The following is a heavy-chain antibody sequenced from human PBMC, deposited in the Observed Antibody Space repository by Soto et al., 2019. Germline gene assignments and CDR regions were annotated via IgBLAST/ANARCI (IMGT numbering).Heavy chain of an antibody. CDR3: AKLFDENYYYGLDV. CDR2: IFGSGRST. CDR1: GFTFNSHA. Sequence: EVQLLESGGGLVQPGGSLRLSCAASGFTFNSHAMSWVRQAPGKGLEWVSTIFGSGRSTYYADSVKGRFTISRDNSKNTVYLQMNSLRAEDTAVYYCAKLFDENYYYGLDVWGQGTTVTVSS. J-gene: IGHJ6*02. D-gene: IGHD2-21*01. V-gene: IGHV3-23*01.